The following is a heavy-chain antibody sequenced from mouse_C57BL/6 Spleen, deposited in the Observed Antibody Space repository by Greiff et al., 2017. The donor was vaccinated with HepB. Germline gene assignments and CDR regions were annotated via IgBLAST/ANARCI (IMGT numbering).Heavy chain of an antibody. CDR2: IYPGNSDT. V-gene: IGHV1-5*01. CDR1: GYTFTSYW. Sequence: VQLQQSGTVLARPGASVKMSCKTSGYTFTSYWMHWVKQRPGQGLEWIGAIYPGNSDTSYNQKFKGKAKLTAVTSASTAYMELSSLTNEDSAVYYCTKGDYYGSRESSFAYWGQGTLVTVSA. J-gene: IGHJ3*01. D-gene: IGHD1-1*01. CDR3: TKGDYYGSRESSFAY.